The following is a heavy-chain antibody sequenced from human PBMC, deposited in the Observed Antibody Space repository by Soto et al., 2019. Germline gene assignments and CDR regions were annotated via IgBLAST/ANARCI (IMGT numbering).Heavy chain of an antibody. CDR2: VGTVGDT. Sequence: GESLRLSCAASGFTFNSHDMHWVRQATGKGLEWVSGVGTVGDTYYSGSVKGRFTISRENARNSFYLQMNSLRAGDTAVYYCVRRSCSGRTCPGIGFDYWGQGTLVIVSS. CDR3: VRRSCSGRTCPGIGFDY. CDR1: GFTFNSHD. D-gene: IGHD2-15*01. V-gene: IGHV3-13*01. J-gene: IGHJ4*02.